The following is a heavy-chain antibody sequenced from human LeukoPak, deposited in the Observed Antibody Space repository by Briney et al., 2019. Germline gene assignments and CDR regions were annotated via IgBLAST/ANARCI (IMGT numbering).Heavy chain of an antibody. J-gene: IGHJ4*02. CDR1: GGSISSYY. CDR3: ARHGWLQVTDY. V-gene: IGHV4-59*08. CDR2: IYYSGST. Sequence: SETLSLTCTVSGGSISSYYWSWIRQPPGKGLEWIGYIYYSGSTNYNPSLKSRVTISVDTSKNQFSLKLSSVTAADTAVYYCARHGWLQVTDYWGQGTLVTVSS. D-gene: IGHD5-24*01.